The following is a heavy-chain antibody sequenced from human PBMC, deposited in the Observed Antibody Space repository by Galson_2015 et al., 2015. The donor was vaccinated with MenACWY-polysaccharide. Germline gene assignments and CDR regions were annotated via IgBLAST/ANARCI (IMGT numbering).Heavy chain of an antibody. D-gene: IGHD5-24*01. CDR3: ASGRTDGYNPPGGVEDY. V-gene: IGHV3-30-3*01. CDR2: ISFDGNNK. Sequence: PLRLSCAASGFTFNNYAMHRVRQAPGKGLEWVAVISFDGNNKYYADSVEGRFTISRDNSKNALYLQMNSLRTEDTAVYHCASGRTDGYNPPGGVEDYWGQGTLVTVSS. CDR1: GFTFNNYA. J-gene: IGHJ4*02.